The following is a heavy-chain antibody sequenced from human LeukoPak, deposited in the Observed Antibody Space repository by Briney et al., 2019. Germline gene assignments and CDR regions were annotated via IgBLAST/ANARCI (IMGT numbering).Heavy chain of an antibody. Sequence: PWASVKVSCKASGYTFTGDYMHWVRQAPGQGLEWMGWINPNSGGTNYAQKFQSRVTMTTDTSTSTDYMELRSLRSDDRAVYYCARDDSIAAAGTWFDYWGQGPLVTVSS. CDR1: GYTFTGDY. CDR3: ARDDSIAAAGTWFDY. V-gene: IGHV1-2*02. D-gene: IGHD6-13*01. CDR2: INPNSGGT. J-gene: IGHJ4*02.